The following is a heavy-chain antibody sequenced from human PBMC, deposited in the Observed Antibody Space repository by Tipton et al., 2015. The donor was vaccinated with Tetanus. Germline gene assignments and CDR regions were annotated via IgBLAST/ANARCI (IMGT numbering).Heavy chain of an antibody. Sequence: SLRLSCAASGFTFSSYEMNWVRQAPGKGLEWVSYISSSGSTIYYADSVKGRFTISRDNAKNSLYLQMNSLRAEDTAVYYCASQAGDYDSSGPGDYWGQGTLVTVSS. D-gene: IGHD3-22*01. J-gene: IGHJ4*02. CDR2: ISSSGSTI. CDR3: ASQAGDYDSSGPGDY. CDR1: GFTFSSYE. V-gene: IGHV3-48*03.